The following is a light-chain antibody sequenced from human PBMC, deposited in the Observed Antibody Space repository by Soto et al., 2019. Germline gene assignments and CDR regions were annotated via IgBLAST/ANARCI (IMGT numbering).Light chain of an antibody. CDR1: EGISSY. CDR3: HQSFSSLRT. V-gene: IGKV1-39*01. CDR2: AAS. J-gene: IGKJ1*01. Sequence: DIEMTQPQSSLSASVGDRVTITCRASEGISSYLNWYQLKPGTAPKLLIYAASNLQSGVPPRFSGSGSGKDFTLTIAALQPDGFATYYCHQSFSSLRTFGQGTNVDIK.